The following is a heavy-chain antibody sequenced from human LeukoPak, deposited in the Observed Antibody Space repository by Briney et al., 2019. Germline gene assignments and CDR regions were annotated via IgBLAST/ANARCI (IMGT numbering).Heavy chain of an antibody. Sequence: GGSLRLSCAASGFTFSSYSVNWVRQAPGKGLEWVSSISSSSSYIYYADSVKGRFTISRDNAKNSLYLQMNSLRAEDTAVYYCARGYCSGGSCTNWGQGTLVTVSS. V-gene: IGHV3-21*01. CDR2: ISSSSSYI. CDR1: GFTFSSYS. D-gene: IGHD2-15*01. J-gene: IGHJ4*02. CDR3: ARGYCSGGSCTN.